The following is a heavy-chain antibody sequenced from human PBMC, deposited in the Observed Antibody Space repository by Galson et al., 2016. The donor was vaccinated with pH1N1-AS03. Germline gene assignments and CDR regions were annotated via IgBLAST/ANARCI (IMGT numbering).Heavy chain of an antibody. D-gene: IGHD3-10*02. V-gene: IGHV3-30*03. Sequence: SLRLSCAASGFTFRSYGMHWVRQTPGKGLQWVAVISYDESKKLYADSVRGRSTISRDNSKNTLYLQMNSLRPEDTAVYFCARSQGFYVDYFDNWAREPWSPSPQ. CDR1: GFTFRSYG. J-gene: IGHJ4*02. CDR3: ARSQGFYVDYFDN. CDR2: ISYDESKK.